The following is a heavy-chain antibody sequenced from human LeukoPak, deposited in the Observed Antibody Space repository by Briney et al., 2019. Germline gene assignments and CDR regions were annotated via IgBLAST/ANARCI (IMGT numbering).Heavy chain of an antibody. CDR2: ISGSGINT. CDR1: GFTFTNYA. V-gene: IGHV3-23*01. J-gene: IGHJ4*02. Sequence: GGSLRLSCGASGFTFTNYAMSWVRQAPGKGLEWVSAISGSGINTYYADSVKGRFTISRDNSKNTLYLQMNSLRAEDTAVYYCAKDPYNDYGDPLDYWGQGTLVTVSS. CDR3: AKDPYNDYGDPLDY. D-gene: IGHD4-17*01.